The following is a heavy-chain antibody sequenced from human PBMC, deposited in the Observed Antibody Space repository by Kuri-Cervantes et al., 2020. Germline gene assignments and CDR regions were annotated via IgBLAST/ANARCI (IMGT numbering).Heavy chain of an antibody. CDR2: ISGSRSYI. Sequence: GESLKISCAASGFTFSSYSMNWVRQAPGKGLEWVSSISGSRSYIYYADSVKGRFTISRGNSKNTLYLQMNSLRVEDTAVCYCARETDSGSYHDYWGQGTLVTVSS. V-gene: IGHV3-21*01. D-gene: IGHD1-26*01. J-gene: IGHJ4*02. CDR3: ARETDSGSYHDY. CDR1: GFTFSSYS.